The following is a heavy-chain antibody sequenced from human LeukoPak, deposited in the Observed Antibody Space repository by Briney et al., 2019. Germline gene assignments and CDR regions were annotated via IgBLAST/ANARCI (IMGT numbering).Heavy chain of an antibody. V-gene: IGHV3-48*03. CDR1: GFTFSSYE. CDR3: ARLRRFGDFFDY. CDR2: ITSSGTTI. D-gene: IGHD3-10*01. Sequence: GGSLRLSCAASGFTFSSYEMNWVRQAPGKGLECISYITSSGTTIYYGDSVKGGFTISRENAKNSLYLQINSLRAEDSAVYYCARLRRFGDFFDYWGQGTLVTVSS. J-gene: IGHJ4*02.